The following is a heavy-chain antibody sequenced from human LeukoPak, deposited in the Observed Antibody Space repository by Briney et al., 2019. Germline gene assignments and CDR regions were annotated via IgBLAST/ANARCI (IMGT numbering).Heavy chain of an antibody. CDR3: ARGPRSGWYYYMDV. Sequence: SETLSLTCTVSGGSFSSYYWSWIRQPAGKGLEWIGRIYTSGSTNYNPSLKSRVTMSVDTSKNQFSLKLSSVTAADTAVYYCARGPRSGWYYYMDVWGKGTTVTVSS. D-gene: IGHD6-19*01. CDR2: IYTSGST. J-gene: IGHJ6*03. V-gene: IGHV4-4*07. CDR1: GGSFSSYY.